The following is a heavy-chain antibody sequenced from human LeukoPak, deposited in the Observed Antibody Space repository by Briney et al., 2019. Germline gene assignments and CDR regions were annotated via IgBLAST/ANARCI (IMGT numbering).Heavy chain of an antibody. V-gene: IGHV3-13*01. J-gene: IGHJ4*02. Sequence: GALRLSCAASGFTFSAHDMHWVRQTTGKGLEWVSGIGTASDTYYAGSVRGRFTISRENTKNSLYLQMNSLRAEDTAVYYCARAPYGSGGYYRYYFDYWAREAWSPSP. CDR1: GFTFSAHD. CDR2: IGTASDT. D-gene: IGHD3-22*01. CDR3: ARAPYGSGGYYRYYFDY.